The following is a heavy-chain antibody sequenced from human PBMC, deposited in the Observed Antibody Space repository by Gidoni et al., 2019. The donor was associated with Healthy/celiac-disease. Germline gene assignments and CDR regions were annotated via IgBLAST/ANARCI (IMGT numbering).Heavy chain of an antibody. Sequence: EVQLVESGGGLVKTGWSLRLYCADSGFTFGNAWMSWVSPTPGKGLEVVGRIKMKSDGGTTDYASTVKGRFTISRDDSKNTLYLQMNSLKHEDTAVYYCTTDTRIVLVPAAIKGRSNWFDPWGQGTLVTVSS. CDR2: IKMKSDGGTT. CDR3: TTDTRIVLVPAAIKGRSNWFDP. V-gene: IGHV3-15*01. CDR1: GFTFGNAW. D-gene: IGHD2-2*01. J-gene: IGHJ5*02.